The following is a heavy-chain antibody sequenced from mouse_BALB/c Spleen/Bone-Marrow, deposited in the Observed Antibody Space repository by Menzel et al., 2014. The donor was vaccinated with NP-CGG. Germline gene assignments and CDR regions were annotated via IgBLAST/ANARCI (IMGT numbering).Heavy chain of an antibody. V-gene: IGHV1S127*01. CDR1: GYTFTSYW. CDR2: IDPSDSYT. D-gene: IGHD6-2*01. Sequence: QVHVKQSGAELVKPGASVKMSCKASGYTFTSYWMHWVKQRPGQGLGWIGTIDPSDSYTIYNQKFKGKATLTVDTSSSTAYMQLSSLTSEDSAVYYCTGRKSPYAMDYWGQGTSVTVSS. J-gene: IGHJ4*01. CDR3: TGRKSPYAMDY.